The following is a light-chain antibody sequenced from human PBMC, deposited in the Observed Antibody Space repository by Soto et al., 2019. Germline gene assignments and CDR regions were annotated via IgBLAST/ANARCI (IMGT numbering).Light chain of an antibody. CDR2: AAS. Sequence: DIQMTQSPSSLSASVGDRVTVTCRASQSIRSYLNGYQQTPGKAPKLLIYAASSLQSGVPSSFSGSGYGTDFTLTISSLQPEDFATYYCQQSYTTPRRPFGQGTKVEIK. V-gene: IGKV1-39*01. CDR3: QQSYTTPRRP. CDR1: QSIRSY. J-gene: IGKJ1*01.